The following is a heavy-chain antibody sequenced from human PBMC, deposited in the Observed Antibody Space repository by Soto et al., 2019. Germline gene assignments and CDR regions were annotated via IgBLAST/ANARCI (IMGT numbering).Heavy chain of an antibody. D-gene: IGHD2-21*01. CDR1: GGSVSGRY. CDR2: INHSGNT. J-gene: IGHJ6*02. V-gene: IGHV4-34*01. Sequence: SETLSLTCGVNGGSVSGRYWSWIRQPPGKGLEWIGEINHSGNTNYNPSLKGRVTISVDTSKNQFSLKLSSVTAADTAVYFCAGQVGITVPGAGDWYHYYGMDVWGQGSTVTVSS. CDR3: AGQVGITVPGAGDWYHYYGMDV.